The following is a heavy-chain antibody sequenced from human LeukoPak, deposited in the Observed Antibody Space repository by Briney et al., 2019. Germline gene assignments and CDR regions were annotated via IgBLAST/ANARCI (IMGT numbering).Heavy chain of an antibody. V-gene: IGHV4-59*01. J-gene: IGHJ4*02. CDR3: ARVRVPDYFDY. Sequence: NPSETLSLTCTVSGGSLSSYYWSWIRQPPGKGLEWIGYIYYSGSTNYNPSLKSRVTISVDTSKNQFSLKLSSVTAADTAVYYCARVRVPDYFDYWGQGTLVTVSS. D-gene: IGHD2-2*01. CDR1: GGSLSSYY. CDR2: IYYSGST.